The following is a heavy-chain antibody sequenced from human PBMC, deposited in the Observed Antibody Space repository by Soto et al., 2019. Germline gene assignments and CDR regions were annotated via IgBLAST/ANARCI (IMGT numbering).Heavy chain of an antibody. D-gene: IGHD5-12*01. J-gene: IGHJ4*02. CDR3: IHTSLYEGDF. V-gene: IGHV2-5*02. Sequence: QITLKESGPTLVKPTQTLTLTCSCSGFSLDSNGVGVGCIRQPPGKALEWLALIYWDDDKVYRPSLQSRLTITKDTANNQVVPTMTDMDPVDTATYYCIHTSLYEGDFWGQGTLVTVSS. CDR2: IYWDDDK. CDR1: GFSLDSNGVG.